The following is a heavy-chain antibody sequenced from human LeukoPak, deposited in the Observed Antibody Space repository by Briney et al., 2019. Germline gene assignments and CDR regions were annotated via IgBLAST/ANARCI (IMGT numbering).Heavy chain of an antibody. CDR1: GGSFSGYY. CDR2: INHSGST. D-gene: IGHD2-2*01. Sequence: SETLSLTCAVYGGSFSGYYWSWIRQPPGKGLEWIGEINHSGSTNYNPSLKSRVTISVDTSKNQFSLKLSSVTAADTAVYYCARHTTDNRYCSSTSCSLFDPWGQGTLVTVSS. J-gene: IGHJ5*02. CDR3: ARHTTDNRYCSSTSCSLFDP. V-gene: IGHV4-34*01.